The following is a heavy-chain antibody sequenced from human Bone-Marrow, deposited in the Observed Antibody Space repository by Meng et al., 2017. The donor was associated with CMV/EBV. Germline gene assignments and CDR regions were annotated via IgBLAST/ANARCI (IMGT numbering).Heavy chain of an antibody. Sequence: ASVKVSCKASGYTFTGYYMHWVRQAPGQGLEWMGRIIPVLRLTDYAQKFQGRVKLTADTSTRTAYMELRSLRPEDTAVYFCARDAPGAFSFQDYWGQGTLVTVSS. CDR2: IIPVLRLT. CDR1: GYTFTGYY. V-gene: IGHV1-2*02. CDR3: ARDAPGAFSFQDY. D-gene: IGHD3-16*01. J-gene: IGHJ4*02.